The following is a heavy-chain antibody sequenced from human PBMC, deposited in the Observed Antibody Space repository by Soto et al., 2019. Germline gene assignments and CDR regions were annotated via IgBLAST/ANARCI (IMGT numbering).Heavy chain of an antibody. Sequence: SETLXLTXXVSXGXXXXXXXXXXXIRQPPGXGLEXXXXIYYSGEPHHHPSLKSRVTISVDTSKNQFSLKLSSVTAADTAVYYCARLAPPKYCSSTSCYGSLADYWGQGTLVTVSS. J-gene: IGHJ4*02. V-gene: IGHV4-39*01. CDR3: ARLAPPKYCSSTSCYGSLADY. CDR2: IYYSGEP. CDR1: XGXXXXXXXX. D-gene: IGHD2-2*01.